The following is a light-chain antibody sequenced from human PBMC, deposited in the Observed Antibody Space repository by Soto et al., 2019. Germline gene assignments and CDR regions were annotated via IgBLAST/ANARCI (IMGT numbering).Light chain of an antibody. Sequence: QSVLTQPRSVSGSPGQSVTISCTGTSSDVGGYNYVSWYQQHPGKAPKLMIYDVSKRPSGVPDRFSGSKSGNTASLTISGLQAEDEADNYCRSYAGSYTYVFGTGTKVTVL. CDR3: RSYAGSYTYV. J-gene: IGLJ1*01. CDR1: SSDVGGYNY. V-gene: IGLV2-11*01. CDR2: DVS.